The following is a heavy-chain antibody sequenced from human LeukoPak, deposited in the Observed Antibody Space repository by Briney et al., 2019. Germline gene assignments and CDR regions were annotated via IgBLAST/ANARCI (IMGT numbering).Heavy chain of an antibody. J-gene: IGHJ6*03. CDR1: GGSISSYY. D-gene: IGHD1-20*01. CDR2: IYTSGST. Sequence: SETLSLTCTVSGGSISSYYWSWIRQPAGKGPEWSGRIYTSGSTNYNPSLKSRVTMSVDTSKNQFSLKLSSVTAADTAVYYCARDLPNWNDDGVYYYYYMDVWGKGTTVTVSS. CDR3: ARDLPNWNDDGVYYYYYMDV. V-gene: IGHV4-4*07.